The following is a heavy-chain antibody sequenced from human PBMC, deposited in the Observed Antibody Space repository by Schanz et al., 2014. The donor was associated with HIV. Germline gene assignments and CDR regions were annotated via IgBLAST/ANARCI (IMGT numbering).Heavy chain of an antibody. Sequence: VHLVESGGGVVQPGRSLRLSCAASGFTYRNYGMHWVRQAPGKGLEWVAVIWVDGTSKFYADSVKGRFIISRDNSKNTLYLHMNSLRADDTAIYYCVKAYSSGFSGAGSWGQGALVTVSS. CDR1: GFTYRNYG. CDR3: VKAYSSGFSGAGS. CDR2: IWVDGTSK. D-gene: IGHD5-18*01. J-gene: IGHJ5*02. V-gene: IGHV3-33*06.